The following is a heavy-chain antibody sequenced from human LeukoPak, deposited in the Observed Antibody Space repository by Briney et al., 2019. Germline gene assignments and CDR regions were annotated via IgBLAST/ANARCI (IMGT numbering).Heavy chain of an antibody. CDR3: AREGGSSGWYVGILDY. D-gene: IGHD6-19*01. Sequence: GGSLRLSCAASGFTFSSYAMHWVRQAPGKGLEWVAVISYDGSNKYYADSVKGRFTISRDNSKNTLYLQMNGLRAEDTAVYYCAREGGSSGWYVGILDYWGQGTLVTVSS. CDR1: GFTFSSYA. CDR2: ISYDGSNK. J-gene: IGHJ4*02. V-gene: IGHV3-30*04.